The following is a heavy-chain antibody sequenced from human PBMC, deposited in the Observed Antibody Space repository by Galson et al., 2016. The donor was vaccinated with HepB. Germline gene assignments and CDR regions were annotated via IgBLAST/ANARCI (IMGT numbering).Heavy chain of an antibody. Sequence: SETLSLTCTVSGGSISSYYWSWIRQPPGKGLEWIGYIYYSGSTNYNPSLKSRVTISVDTSKNQFSLKLSSVTAADTARYYCARDIGVAHYYYYGMDLWGQGTTVTVSS. CDR1: GGSISSYY. V-gene: IGHV4-59*01. J-gene: IGHJ6*02. D-gene: IGHD1-26*01. CDR2: IYYSGST. CDR3: ARDIGVAHYYYYGMDL.